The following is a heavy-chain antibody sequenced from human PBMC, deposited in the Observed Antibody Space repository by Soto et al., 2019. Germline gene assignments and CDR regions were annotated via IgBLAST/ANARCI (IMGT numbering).Heavy chain of an antibody. CDR1: GYSFTSYW. CDR3: ATMSEGITIFGVVQDY. D-gene: IGHD3-3*01. V-gene: IGHV5-10-1*01. Sequence: GESLKISCNGSGYSFTSYWISWVRQMPGKGLEWMGRIDPSDSYTNYSPSFQGHVTISADKSIGTAYLQWSSLKASDTAMYYCATMSEGITIFGVVQDYWGQGTLVTVSS. J-gene: IGHJ4*02. CDR2: IDPSDSYT.